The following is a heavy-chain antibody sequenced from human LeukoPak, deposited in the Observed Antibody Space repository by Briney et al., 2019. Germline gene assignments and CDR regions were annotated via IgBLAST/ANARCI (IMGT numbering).Heavy chain of an antibody. Sequence: PGGSLRLSCAASGFTFSSYAMSWVRQAPGKGLEWVSAISGSGGSTYYADSVKGRFTISRDNAKNSLYLQMNSLRAEDTAVYYCARDPRDDSSPSRIDYWGQGTLVTVSS. V-gene: IGHV3-23*01. CDR3: ARDPRDDSSPSRIDY. D-gene: IGHD3-22*01. CDR2: ISGSGGST. CDR1: GFTFSSYA. J-gene: IGHJ4*02.